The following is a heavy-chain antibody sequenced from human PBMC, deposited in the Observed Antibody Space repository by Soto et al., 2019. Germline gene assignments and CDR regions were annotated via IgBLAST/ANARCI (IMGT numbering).Heavy chain of an antibody. Sequence: QVQLVESGGGVVQPGRSLRLSCAASGFTFSSYGMHWVRQAPGKGLEWVAVISYDGSNKYYADSVKGRFTISRDNSKNTLYLQMNSLRAEDTAVYYCAKTYYGDYGPHFDHWGQGTLVTVSS. V-gene: IGHV3-30*18. CDR2: ISYDGSNK. D-gene: IGHD4-17*01. CDR3: AKTYYGDYGPHFDH. J-gene: IGHJ4*02. CDR1: GFTFSSYG.